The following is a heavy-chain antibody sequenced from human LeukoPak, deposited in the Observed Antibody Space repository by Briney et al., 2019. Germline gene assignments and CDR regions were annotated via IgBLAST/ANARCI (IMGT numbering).Heavy chain of an antibody. J-gene: IGHJ4*02. CDR2: IKHDGSEK. CDR3: ARDQRQWLVLDC. CDR1: EYTFSNYW. D-gene: IGHD6-19*01. Sequence: GGSLGLSCAASEYTFSNYWMSWVRQAPGKGLEWVANIKHDGSEKYYLDSVKGRFTISRDNAMNSLYLQMNSLRAEDTAVYYCARDQRQWLVLDCWGQGTLVTVSS. V-gene: IGHV3-7*05.